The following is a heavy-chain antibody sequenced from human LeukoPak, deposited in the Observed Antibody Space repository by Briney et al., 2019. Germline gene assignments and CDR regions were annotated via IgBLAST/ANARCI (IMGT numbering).Heavy chain of an antibody. CDR2: ISSSSSYI. J-gene: IGHJ5*02. CDR3: AKNIVTGVDWFDP. V-gene: IGHV3-21*01. D-gene: IGHD7-27*01. Sequence: PGGSLRLSCTASGFTFSGYSMNWVRQAPGKGLEWVSSISSSSSYIYYADSVKGRFTISRDNAKDSLYLQMSSLRDGDTAVYYCAKNIVTGVDWFDPWGQGTLVTVSS. CDR1: GFTFSGYS.